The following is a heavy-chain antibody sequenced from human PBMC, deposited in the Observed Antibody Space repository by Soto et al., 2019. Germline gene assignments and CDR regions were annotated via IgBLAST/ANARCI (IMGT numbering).Heavy chain of an antibody. Sequence: EVQLVESGGGLVQPGRSLRLSCAASGFTFDDYAMHWVRQAPGKGLEWVSGISWNSGSIVYADSLKGRFTISRDNAKNSLYLQMNSLRAEDTALYYCAKDACGGDCYLDYWGQGILVTVSS. D-gene: IGHD2-21*02. CDR2: ISWNSGSI. V-gene: IGHV3-9*01. CDR1: GFTFDDYA. J-gene: IGHJ4*02. CDR3: AKDACGGDCYLDY.